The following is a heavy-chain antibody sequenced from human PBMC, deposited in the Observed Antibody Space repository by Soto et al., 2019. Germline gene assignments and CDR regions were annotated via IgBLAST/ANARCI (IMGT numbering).Heavy chain of an antibody. CDR1: GYTFTSYD. CDR2: MNPTSGNT. V-gene: IGHV1-8*01. Sequence: QVQLVQSGAEVKKPGASVKVSCKASGYTFTSYDINWVRQATGQGLEWMGWMNPTSGNTGYAQKFQGRVTMTRNTXXXXXXXXXXXXXSEDXAVYYCTREQTSYGMDVWGQGTTVTVSS. CDR3: TREQTSYGMDV. J-gene: IGHJ6*02. D-gene: IGHD3-10*01.